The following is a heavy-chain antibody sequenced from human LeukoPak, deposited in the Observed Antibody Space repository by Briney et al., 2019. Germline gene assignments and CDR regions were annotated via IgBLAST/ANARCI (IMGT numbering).Heavy chain of an antibody. CDR2: MKPDGSEI. CDR3: AREHSSSWYSYYYYYMDV. Sequence: GGSLRLSCAASGFTFTTYWMSWVRQAPGKGLEWVANMKPDGSEIFYVDSVKGRFTISRDNAKNSLYLQMNSLRAEDTAVYYCAREHSSSWYSYYYYYMDVWGKGTTVTVSS. V-gene: IGHV3-7*01. J-gene: IGHJ6*03. CDR1: GFTFTTYW. D-gene: IGHD6-13*01.